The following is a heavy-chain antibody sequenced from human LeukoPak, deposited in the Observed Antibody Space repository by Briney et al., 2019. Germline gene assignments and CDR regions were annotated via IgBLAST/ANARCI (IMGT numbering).Heavy chain of an antibody. D-gene: IGHD2-15*01. CDR1: DDTSINFG. CDR2: ISVYSGNT. V-gene: IGHV1-18*01. Sequence: ASVKVSCKASDDTSINFGISWVRQAPEQGLEWMGWISVYSGNTNYAQKFQGRVTMTTDTSRRTAYMELRSLRSDDTAVYYCANIQNDYWGQGTLVTVSS. CDR3: ANIQNDY. J-gene: IGHJ4*02.